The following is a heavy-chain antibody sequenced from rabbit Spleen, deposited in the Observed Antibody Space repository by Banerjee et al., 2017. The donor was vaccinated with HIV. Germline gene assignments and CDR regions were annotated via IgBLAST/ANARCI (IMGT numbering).Heavy chain of an antibody. Sequence: QQQLEESGGGLVKPGGTLTLTCTASGFSFGDRDVMCWVRQAPGKGLEWIACINAVTGKAVYASWAKGRFTFSKTSSTTVTLQMTSLTAADTATYFCARDTYDYAGYYSLDLWGQGTLVTVS. J-gene: IGHJ3*01. CDR1: GFSFGDRDV. CDR3: ARDTYDYAGYYSLDL. V-gene: IGHV1S45*01. D-gene: IGHD1-1*01. CDR2: INAVTGKA.